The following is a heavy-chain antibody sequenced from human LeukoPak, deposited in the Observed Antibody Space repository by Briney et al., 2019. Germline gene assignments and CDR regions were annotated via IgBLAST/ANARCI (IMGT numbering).Heavy chain of an antibody. CDR1: GFTVSTYG. Sequence: GRSLRLSCAASGFTVSTYGLHWVRQAPGKGLEWVAVIWNDGSIRYYADSVKGRFTISRDNSKNTLYLQMNSLRAEDTAVYYCARASGSYDYWGQGTLVTVSS. V-gene: IGHV3-33*01. J-gene: IGHJ4*02. D-gene: IGHD1-26*01. CDR2: IWNDGSIR. CDR3: ARASGSYDY.